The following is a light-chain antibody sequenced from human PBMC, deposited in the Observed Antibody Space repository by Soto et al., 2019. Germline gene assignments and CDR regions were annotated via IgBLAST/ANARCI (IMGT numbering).Light chain of an antibody. V-gene: IGKV2-30*01. Sequence: DVVMTQSPLSLPVTVGQPASISCRSSQSLVSSDGNTYLIWFQQRPGQSPRRLIYLVSDRDSGVPDRISGRGSGTVFTLKISGVGAEDVGLYYCMKGTYGPWPFGLGTKVDIK. CDR2: LVS. CDR1: QSLVSSDGNTY. CDR3: MKGTYGPWP. J-gene: IGKJ1*01.